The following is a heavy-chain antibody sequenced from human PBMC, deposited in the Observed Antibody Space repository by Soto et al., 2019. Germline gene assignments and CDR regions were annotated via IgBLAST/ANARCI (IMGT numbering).Heavy chain of an antibody. V-gene: IGHV4-31*03. CDR1: GGSISSGGYY. D-gene: IGHD3-22*01. Sequence: QVQLQESGPGLVKPSQTLSLTCTVSGGSISSGGYYWSWIRQHPGKGLEWIGYIYYSGSTYYNPSLQSRVTISVDTSKNQFSLKLSSVTAADTAVYYCARATRGPSSGYYQLDYWGQGTRVTVAS. J-gene: IGHJ4*02. CDR2: IYYSGST. CDR3: ARATRGPSSGYYQLDY.